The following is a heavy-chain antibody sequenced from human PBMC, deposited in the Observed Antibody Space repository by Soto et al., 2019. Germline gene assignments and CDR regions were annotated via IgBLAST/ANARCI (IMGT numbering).Heavy chain of an antibody. V-gene: IGHV3-30*18. CDR3: AKDQSLGLLWFGELLPNYYYGMDV. CDR1: GFTFSSYG. D-gene: IGHD3-10*01. Sequence: GGSLRLSCAASGFTFSSYGMHWVRQAPGKGLEWVAVISYDGSNKYYADSVKGRFTISRDNSKNTLYLQMNSLRAEDTAVYYCAKDQSLGLLWFGELLPNYYYGMDVWGQGTTVTVSS. CDR2: ISYDGSNK. J-gene: IGHJ6*02.